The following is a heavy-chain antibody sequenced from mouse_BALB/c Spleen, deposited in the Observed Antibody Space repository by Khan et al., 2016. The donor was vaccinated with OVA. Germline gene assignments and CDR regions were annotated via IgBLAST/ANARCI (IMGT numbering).Heavy chain of an antibody. CDR2: INPSNGYT. J-gene: IGHJ3*01. V-gene: IGHV1-4*01. Sequence: QVQLKESGAELARPGASVKMSCKASGYTFTSYTIHWIKLRPGQGLEWIGFINPSNGYTNYNQKFKDKATLTADKSSTTVYMQLSSLTSDDSAVDNWVRDGAYHRNDGWFAYWGQGTLVTVSA. CDR3: VRDGAYHRNDGWFAY. CDR1: GYTFTSYT. D-gene: IGHD2-14*01.